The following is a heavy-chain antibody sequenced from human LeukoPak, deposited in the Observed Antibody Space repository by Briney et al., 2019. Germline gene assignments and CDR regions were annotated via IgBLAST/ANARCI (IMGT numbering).Heavy chain of an antibody. CDR2: INPNSGGT. D-gene: IGHD6-19*01. V-gene: IGHV1-2*02. CDR3: ARDSGYSSGWYSSFDY. CDR1: GYTFTGYY. J-gene: IGHJ4*02. Sequence: ASVKVSCKASGYTFTGYYMHWVRQAPGQGLEWMGWINPNSGGTNYAQKFQGRVTMTRDTSISTAYMELSRLRSDDTAVYYCARDSGYSSGWYSSFDYRGQGTLVTVSS.